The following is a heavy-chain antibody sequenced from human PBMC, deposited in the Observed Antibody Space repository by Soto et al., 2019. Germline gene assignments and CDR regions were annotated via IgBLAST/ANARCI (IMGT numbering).Heavy chain of an antibody. V-gene: IGHV3-48*01. D-gene: IGHD3-3*01. CDR2: ISSSSSTI. CDR1: GFTFSSYS. Sequence: HPGGSLRLSCAASGFTFSSYSMNWVRQAPGKGLEWVSYISSSSSTIYYADSVKGRFTISRDNAKNSLYLQMNSLRAEDTAVYYCAGDPVYDFWSGYFQYYYYYYMDVWGKGTTVTVSS. J-gene: IGHJ6*03. CDR3: AGDPVYDFWSGYFQYYYYYYMDV.